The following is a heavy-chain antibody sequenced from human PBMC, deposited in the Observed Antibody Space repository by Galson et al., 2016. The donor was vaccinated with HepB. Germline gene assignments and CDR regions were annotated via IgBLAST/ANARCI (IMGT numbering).Heavy chain of an antibody. J-gene: IGHJ5*02. D-gene: IGHD2-21*02. CDR2: IEPRESHT. CDR3: VTRRDCCRTGGDL. Sequence: QSGAEVKKPGESLRISCKGSGYTFTDYRINWVRQMPGKGLEWLGRIEPRESHTTYNPSFQGHVTISVDKSITTAYLHWSSLAASDTALHFCVTRRDCCRTGGDLWGRGALVTVSS. CDR1: GYTFTDYR. V-gene: IGHV5-10-1*01.